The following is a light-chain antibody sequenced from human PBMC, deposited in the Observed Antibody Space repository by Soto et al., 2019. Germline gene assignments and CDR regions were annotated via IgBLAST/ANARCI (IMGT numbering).Light chain of an antibody. Sequence: QSVLTQSPSASASLGASVKLTCTLSSGHSSYAIAWHQQQPEKGPRYLMKLNSDGSHSKGDGIPYRCSGSSSGAERSLTISSLQYEDEDAYYCQTWGTGIHYVFGTGTKLTVL. J-gene: IGLJ1*01. CDR1: SGHSSYA. CDR3: QTWGTGIHYV. CDR2: LNSDGSH. V-gene: IGLV4-69*01.